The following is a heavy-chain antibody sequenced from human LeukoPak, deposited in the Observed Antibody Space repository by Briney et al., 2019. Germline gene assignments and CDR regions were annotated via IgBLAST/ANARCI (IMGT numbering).Heavy chain of an antibody. V-gene: IGHV4-39*01. CDR3: ASGDGGYRSGREYYFDY. CDR2: IYYSGSA. J-gene: IGHJ4*02. Sequence: PSETLSLTCTVSGDSISSSSYYWGWIRQPPGTRLEWIGTIYYSGSAYYYPSLKSRVTISVDTSKNQLSLKLSSVTAADTAVYYCASGDGGYRSGREYYFDYWGRGTLVTVSS. D-gene: IGHD3-10*01. CDR1: GDSISSSSYY.